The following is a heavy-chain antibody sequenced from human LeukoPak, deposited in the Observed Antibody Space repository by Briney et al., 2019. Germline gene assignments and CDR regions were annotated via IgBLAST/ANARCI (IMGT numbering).Heavy chain of an antibody. D-gene: IGHD2-2*01. CDR2: IRHSDSNT. Sequence: GGSLRLSCAASRFTFSSSDMSWVRQVPGSGLEWVSSIRHSDSNTYYADSVMGRFTISRDNSKNTLYLQMNSLSAEDTAVYYCAKRGNPAVGHHYLDVWGKGTTVSVSS. CDR1: RFTFSSSD. CDR3: AKRGNPAVGHHYLDV. J-gene: IGHJ6*03. V-gene: IGHV3-23*05.